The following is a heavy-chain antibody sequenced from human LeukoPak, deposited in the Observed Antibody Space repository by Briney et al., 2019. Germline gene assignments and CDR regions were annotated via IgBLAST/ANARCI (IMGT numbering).Heavy chain of an antibody. CDR1: GGSISSHY. V-gene: IGHV4-34*01. CDR3: AGPYSGYDYRFFDY. D-gene: IGHD5-12*01. J-gene: IGHJ4*02. CDR2: INHSGST. Sequence: SETLSLTCSVSGGSISSHYWSWIRQPPGKGLEWIGEINHSGSTNYNPSLKSRVTLSVDTSKNQFSLKLSSVTAADTAVYYCAGPYSGYDYRFFDYWGQGTLVTVSS.